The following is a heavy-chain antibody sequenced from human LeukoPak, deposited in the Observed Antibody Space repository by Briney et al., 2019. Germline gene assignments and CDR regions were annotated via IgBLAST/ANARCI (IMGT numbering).Heavy chain of an antibody. CDR3: VADSANRSGGDY. CDR2: IDSVGNRI. J-gene: IGHJ4*02. CDR1: GFTFSNYW. D-gene: IGHD1-14*01. Sequence: PGGSLRLSCAGSGFTFSNYWIHWVRQVPGKGLLWVSRIDSVGNRIVYADSVKGRFTISRDNAKNTVYLQMNSLRAEDTAVYYCVADSANRSGGDYWGQGTLVTVSS. V-gene: IGHV3-74*01.